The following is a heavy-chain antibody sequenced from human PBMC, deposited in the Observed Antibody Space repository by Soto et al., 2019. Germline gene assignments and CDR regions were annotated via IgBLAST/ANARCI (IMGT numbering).Heavy chain of an antibody. CDR2: INHSGST. CDR1: GGSFSGYY. D-gene: IGHD1-26*01. J-gene: IGHJ3*02. Sequence: PSETLSLTCAVYGGSFSGYYWSWIRQPPGKGLEWIGEINHSGSTNYNPSLKSRVTISVDTSKNQFSLKLSSVTAADTAVYYCARRATTCAFAIWGQGTMVTVS. V-gene: IGHV4-34*01. CDR3: ARRATTCAFAI.